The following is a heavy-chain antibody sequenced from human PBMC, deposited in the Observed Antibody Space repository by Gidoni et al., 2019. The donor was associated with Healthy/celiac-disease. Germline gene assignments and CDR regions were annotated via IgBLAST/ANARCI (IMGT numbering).Heavy chain of an antibody. CDR1: GGTFSSYA. CDR3: ASSEMATTNYAEVFDY. Sequence: QVQLVQSGAEVQKPGSSVKVSCKASGGTFSSYAISWVRQAPGQGLEWMGGIIPIFGTANYAQKFQGRVTITADESTSTAYMELSSLRSEDTAVYYCASSEMATTNYAEVFDYWGQGTLVTVSS. D-gene: IGHD1-1*01. V-gene: IGHV1-69*01. CDR2: IIPIFGTA. J-gene: IGHJ4*02.